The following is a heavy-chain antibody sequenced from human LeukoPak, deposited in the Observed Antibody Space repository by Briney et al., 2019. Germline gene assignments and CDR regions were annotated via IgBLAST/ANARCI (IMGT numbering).Heavy chain of an antibody. V-gene: IGHV1-18*01. CDR2: ISAYNGNT. CDR3: ARWNYYGSGSYYNSVAPDI. Sequence: ASVKVSCKASGYTFTSYGISWVRQAPGQGLEWMGWISAYNGNTNYAQKLQGRVTMTTDTSTSTAYMELRSLRSDDTAVYYCARWNYYGSGSYYNSVAPDIWGQGTTVTVSS. J-gene: IGHJ6*02. D-gene: IGHD3-10*01. CDR1: GYTFTSYG.